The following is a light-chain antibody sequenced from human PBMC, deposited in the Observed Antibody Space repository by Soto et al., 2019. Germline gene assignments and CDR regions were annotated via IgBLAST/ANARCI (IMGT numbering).Light chain of an antibody. J-gene: IGKJ1*01. V-gene: IGKV1-39*01. CDR2: DAS. CDR3: QQTYTPPRT. CDR1: QRISTY. Sequence: DILITQSPSSLSASVGDRVTITCRASQRISTYLNWYQQKPGKAPNLLIWDASTLQSGVPSRFSGSGSGTDFTLTISSXQVEDSATYYCQQTYTPPRTFGQGTKVDIK.